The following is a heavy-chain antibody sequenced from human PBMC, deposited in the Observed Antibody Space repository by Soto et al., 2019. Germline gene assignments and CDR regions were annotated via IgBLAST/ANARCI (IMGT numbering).Heavy chain of an antibody. V-gene: IGHV4-59*01. J-gene: IGHJ4*02. Sequence: SETLSLTCTVSGDSFSRYKWSWIRQPPGKGLEYIGYMYSSGYTDYNPSLKSRVTMSLDTSKNQYSLKLTSATAADTAVYYCAREWSAFDYWGQGTLVTVSS. D-gene: IGHD2-15*01. CDR3: AREWSAFDY. CDR2: MYSSGYT. CDR1: GDSFSRYK.